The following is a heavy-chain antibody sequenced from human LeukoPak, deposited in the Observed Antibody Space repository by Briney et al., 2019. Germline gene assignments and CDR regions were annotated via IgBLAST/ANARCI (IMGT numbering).Heavy chain of an antibody. CDR3: AKGRGWEASYYYYYMDV. CDR2: ISSSSSYI. V-gene: IGHV3-21*01. J-gene: IGHJ6*03. Sequence: GGSLRLSCAASGFTFSSYSMNWVRQAPGKGLEWVSSISSSSSYIYYADSVKGRFTISRDNAKNTLYLQMNSLRAEDTAVYYCAKGRGWEASYYYYYMDVWGKGTTVTISS. D-gene: IGHD1-26*01. CDR1: GFTFSSYS.